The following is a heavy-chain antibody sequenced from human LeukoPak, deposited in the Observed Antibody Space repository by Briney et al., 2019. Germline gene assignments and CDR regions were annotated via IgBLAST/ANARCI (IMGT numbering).Heavy chain of an antibody. Sequence: ASVKVSCXASGYTFTSYGISWVRQARGQGLEWMGWISAYNGNTNYAQKLQGRVTMTTDTSTSTAYMELRSLRSDDTAVYYCAREVKETYCGGDCYSTNWFDPWGQGTLVTVSS. J-gene: IGHJ5*02. CDR2: ISAYNGNT. D-gene: IGHD2-21*01. CDR3: AREVKETYCGGDCYSTNWFDP. V-gene: IGHV1-18*01. CDR1: GYTFTSYG.